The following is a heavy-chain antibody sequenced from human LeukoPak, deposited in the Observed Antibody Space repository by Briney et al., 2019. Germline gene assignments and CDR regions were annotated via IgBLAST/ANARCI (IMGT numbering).Heavy chain of an antibody. CDR1: GFRFNTYW. CDR2: IKQDGNEK. V-gene: IGHV3-7*01. CDR3: AKDGEDIVLMVYAMSFRGYMDV. D-gene: IGHD2-8*01. J-gene: IGHJ6*03. Sequence: GGSLRLSCAASGFRFNTYWMSWVRQAPGKGLEWVANIKQDGNEKYYADSVKGRSTISRDNSKNTLYLQMNSLRAEDTAVYYCAKDGEDIVLMVYAMSFRGYMDVWGKGTTVTVSS.